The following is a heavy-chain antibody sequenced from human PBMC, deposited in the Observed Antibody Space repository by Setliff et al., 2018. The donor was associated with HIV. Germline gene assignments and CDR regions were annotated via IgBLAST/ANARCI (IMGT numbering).Heavy chain of an antibody. CDR2: IYPGDGDT. CDR3: ARRHTSSGYYYYAFDI. CDR1: GYTFTTYW. V-gene: IGHV5-51*01. D-gene: IGHD3-22*01. J-gene: IGHJ3*02. Sequence: GESLKISCQASGYTFTTYWIAWVRQVPGKGLESMGIIYPGDGDTRYSPSFEGQVTFSVDKSSNTAYMQLNRLKASDTAIYYCARRHTSSGYYYYAFDIWGQGTMVTVSS.